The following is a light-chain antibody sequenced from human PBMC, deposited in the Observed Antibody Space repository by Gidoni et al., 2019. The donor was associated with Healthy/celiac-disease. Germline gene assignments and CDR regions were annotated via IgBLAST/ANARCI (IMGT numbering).Light chain of an antibody. CDR2: DAS. Sequence: DIQMTQSPSSLSASVGDRVTITCQASQDISNYLHWYQQKPGKATKLLIYDASNLETGVPSRFSGSGSGTDFTVTISSLQPEDIATYYCQQYDNLPLTFGGGTKVEIK. J-gene: IGKJ4*01. CDR1: QDISNY. CDR3: QQYDNLPLT. V-gene: IGKV1-33*01.